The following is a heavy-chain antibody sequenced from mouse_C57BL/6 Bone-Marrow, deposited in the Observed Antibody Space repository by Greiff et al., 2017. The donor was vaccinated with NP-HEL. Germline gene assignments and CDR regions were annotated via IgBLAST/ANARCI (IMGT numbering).Heavy chain of an antibody. CDR2: IRSKSSNYAT. CDR1: GFTFNTYA. J-gene: IGHJ4*01. D-gene: IGHD2-1*01. V-gene: IGHV10-3*01. CDR3: VRGSTESFCYAMDY. Sequence: EVHLVESGGGLVQPKGSLKLSCAASGFTFNTYAMHWVRQAPGKGLEWVARIRSKSSNYATYYADSVKDRFTISRDDSQSMLYLQMNNLKTEDTAMYYCVRGSTESFCYAMDYWGQGTSVTVSS.